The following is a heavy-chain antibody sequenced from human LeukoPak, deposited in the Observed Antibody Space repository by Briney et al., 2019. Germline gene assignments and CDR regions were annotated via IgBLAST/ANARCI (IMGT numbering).Heavy chain of an antibody. CDR3: AKGNNTISFNFDY. Sequence: GGSLRLSCAASGFTLHDFSMHGVRQVPGQGPDWVSLISGDGVTTYYSDSVKDRFTISRDNNKNLLFLQMNSLRVEDTAIYYCAKGNNTISFNFDYWGRGSLVIVSS. D-gene: IGHD2-2*01. J-gene: IGHJ4*02. CDR1: GFTLHDFS. V-gene: IGHV3-43*02. CDR2: ISGDGVTT.